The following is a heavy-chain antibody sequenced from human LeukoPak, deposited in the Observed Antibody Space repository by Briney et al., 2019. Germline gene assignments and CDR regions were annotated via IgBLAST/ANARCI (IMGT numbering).Heavy chain of an antibody. D-gene: IGHD6-19*01. CDR1: GFSLTTSGMR. CDR3: ARGTVAGQGCFDP. V-gene: IGHV2-70*04. J-gene: IGHJ5*02. Sequence: SGPALVKPTQTLTLTCTLSGFSLTTSGMRISWIRQPPGKALEWLARIDWDDGKFYSTSLKTRLTISKDNSKNQVVLTMTNMDPVDTATYYCARGTVAGQGCFDPWGQGTLVTVSS. CDR2: IDWDDGK.